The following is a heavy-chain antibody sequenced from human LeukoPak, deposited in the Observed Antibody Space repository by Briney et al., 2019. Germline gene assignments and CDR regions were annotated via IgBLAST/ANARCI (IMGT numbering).Heavy chain of an antibody. CDR2: INGDGSHS. CDR1: GFSFSNYW. CDR3: VKNSGWYCLDY. V-gene: IGHV3-7*03. J-gene: IGHJ4*02. Sequence: GGSLRLSCAASGFSFSNYWMTWVRQAPGKGLERVADINGDGSHSYCVDSVKGRFTLSKDNAKNSLFLQMNSLRAEDTAVYYCVKNSGWYCLDYWGQGTLVTVSS. D-gene: IGHD6-13*01.